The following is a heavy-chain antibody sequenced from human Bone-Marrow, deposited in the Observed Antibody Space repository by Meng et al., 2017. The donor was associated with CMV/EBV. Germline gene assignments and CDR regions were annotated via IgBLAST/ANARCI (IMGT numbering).Heavy chain of an antibody. CDR2: TYYRSTWHS. Sequence: NKDAWTWIKQSPSRGLEWLGRTYYRSTWHSEYALSVRGRITINADTSKNQFSLQLKSVTPEDTAVYYCARDPGVALGEMFYNYGMDVWGQGTLVTVSS. CDR1: NKDA. D-gene: IGHD2-15*01. CDR3: ARDPGVALGEMFYNYGMDV. J-gene: IGHJ6*02. V-gene: IGHV6-1*01.